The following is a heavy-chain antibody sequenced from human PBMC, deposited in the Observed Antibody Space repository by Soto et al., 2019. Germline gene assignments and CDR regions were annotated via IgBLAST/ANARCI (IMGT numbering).Heavy chain of an antibody. J-gene: IGHJ4*02. CDR2: IYYSGST. CDR3: ARKTTPAQLFDY. CDR1: GGSISSGGYY. D-gene: IGHD4-17*01. Sequence: PSETLSLTCTVSGGSISSGGYYWSWIRQHPGKGLEWIGYIYYSGSTYYNPSLKSRVTISVDTSKNQFSLKLSSVAAADTAVYYCARKTTPAQLFDYWGQGTLVTV. V-gene: IGHV4-31*03.